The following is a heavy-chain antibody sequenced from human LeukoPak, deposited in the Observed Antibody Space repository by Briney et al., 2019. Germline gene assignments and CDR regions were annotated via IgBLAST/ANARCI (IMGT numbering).Heavy chain of an antibody. CDR1: GFTFSSYE. CDR2: ISSSGSTI. V-gene: IGHV3-48*03. Sequence: PGGSLRLSCAASGFTFSSYEMNWVRQAPGKGLEWVSYISSSGSTIYYADSVKGRFTISRDNAKNSLYLQMNSLRAEDTAVYYCARGPAYYGILTGYPHYFDYWGQGTLVTVSS. CDR3: ARGPAYYGILTGYPHYFDY. D-gene: IGHD3-9*01. J-gene: IGHJ4*02.